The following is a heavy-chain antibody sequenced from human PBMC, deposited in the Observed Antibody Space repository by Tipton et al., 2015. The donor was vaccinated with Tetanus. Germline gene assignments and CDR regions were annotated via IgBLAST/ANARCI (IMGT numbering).Heavy chain of an antibody. Sequence: TLSLTCTVSGGSLNTFYWHWIRQPAGKGLEWIGRVYSSGNTNYNPSLKSRVTMSIDGAKIQFSGELTSVTAADTAVYYWARDFRERSGTYYSYYYTMEVWGQGTTVTVSS. J-gene: IGHJ6*02. D-gene: IGHD1-26*01. CDR2: VYSSGNT. V-gene: IGHV4-4*07. CDR1: GGSLNTFY. CDR3: ARDFRERSGTYYSYYYTMEV.